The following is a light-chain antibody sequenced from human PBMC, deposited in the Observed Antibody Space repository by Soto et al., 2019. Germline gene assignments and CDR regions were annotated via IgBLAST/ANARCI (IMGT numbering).Light chain of an antibody. J-gene: IGKJ1*01. CDR2: ATS. CDR1: QSVTSK. V-gene: IGKV3-15*01. CDR3: HHYGRSPGT. Sequence: EIVMTQSPVTLSLSPGERATLSCRASQSVTSKLAWFQQKPGQAPRLLIYATSTRATGVPARFSGSGSGTEFTLTISSLQSEDFAVYYCHHYGRSPGTFGQGTKVEIK.